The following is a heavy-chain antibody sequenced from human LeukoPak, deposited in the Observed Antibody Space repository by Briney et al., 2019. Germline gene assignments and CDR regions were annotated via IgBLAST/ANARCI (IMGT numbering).Heavy chain of an antibody. CDR1: GFTFGSYA. J-gene: IGHJ4*02. CDR2: ISSSGIST. D-gene: IGHD1-26*01. CDR3: AKGGATSASPSDY. V-gene: IGHV3-23*01. Sequence: PGGSLRLSCAASGFTFGSYAMSWVRQAPGKGLEWVSSISSSGISTYYTDSVKGRFTISRDNSKNTLYLQMSSLRAEDTAVYYCAKGGATSASPSDYWGQGTLATVSS.